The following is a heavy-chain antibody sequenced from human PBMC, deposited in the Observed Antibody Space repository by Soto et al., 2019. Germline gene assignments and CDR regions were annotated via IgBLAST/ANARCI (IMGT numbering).Heavy chain of an antibody. Sequence: EVQLVETGGGLIQPGGSLRLSCAASGFTVSSHYMSWVRQAPGKGLDWVSLIYTGGSTHYADSVKGRFTISRDNSKNMLYLQMNSLRAEDTAVYYCARGYMDVWGQGTTVTVSS. CDR1: GFTVSSHY. CDR2: IYTGGST. V-gene: IGHV3-53*02. CDR3: ARGYMDV. J-gene: IGHJ6*03.